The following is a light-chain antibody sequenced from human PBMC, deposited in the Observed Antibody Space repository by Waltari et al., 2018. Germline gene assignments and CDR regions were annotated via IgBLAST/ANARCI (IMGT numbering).Light chain of an antibody. CDR1: SSNVGAYNY. V-gene: IGLV2-8*01. J-gene: IGLJ1*01. CDR2: EVN. CDR3: TSNAGSNNYV. Sequence: QSSLTQPPSASGSLGQLLTLYCTGTSSNVGAYNYVSWYQQHPGTAPKLIIYEVNKRPSGVPERFSGFKSGNTASLIISGLQAEDGGDYYCTSNAGSNNYVFGTGTEVTVL.